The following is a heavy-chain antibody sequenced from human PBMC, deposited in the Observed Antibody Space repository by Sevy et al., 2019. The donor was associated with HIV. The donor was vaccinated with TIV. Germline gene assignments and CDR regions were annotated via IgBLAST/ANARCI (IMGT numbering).Heavy chain of an antibody. CDR2: IKQDAGQK. CDR1: GFTFSKYW. CDR3: ARDDGNYYFHY. D-gene: IGHD1-7*01. J-gene: IGHJ4*02. Sequence: GSLRLSCAASGFTFSKYWMGWVRQAPGKGLEWVANIKQDAGQKYYVDSVKVRFTNSRDNAKNSLYLQMNSLRAEDNAVYFCARDDGNYYFHYWGQGTLVTVSS. V-gene: IGHV3-7*01.